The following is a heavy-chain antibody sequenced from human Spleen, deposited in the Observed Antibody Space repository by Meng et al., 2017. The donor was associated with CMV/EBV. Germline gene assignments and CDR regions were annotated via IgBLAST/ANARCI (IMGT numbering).Heavy chain of an antibody. J-gene: IGHJ5*02. V-gene: IGHV4-61*03. CDR1: GGSVSSGSYY. Sequence: SETLSLTCSVSGGSVSSGSYYWTWIRQPPGKELEWIGFISNSGSTSYRPSLKSRVTISRDTSKNHFSLTLGSLTAADTVMYFCARSCDGADCNSGSCYSWFDPWGRGILVTVSS. CDR3: ARSCDGADCNSGSCYSWFDP. D-gene: IGHD2-2*01. CDR2: ISNSGST.